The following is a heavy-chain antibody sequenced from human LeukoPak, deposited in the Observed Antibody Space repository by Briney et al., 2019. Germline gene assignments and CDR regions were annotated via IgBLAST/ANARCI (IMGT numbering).Heavy chain of an antibody. V-gene: IGHV3-66*02. Sequence: GGSLRLSCAASEFTVSSNYMSWVRHAPGQGLEWVSVIYSGGSTNYADSLKGRFIISRDNSKNTLDLQMNTLIPEDTAVYFCARGARGAWSYAFDLWGRGTMVTVSS. D-gene: IGHD6-19*01. CDR2: IYSGGST. CDR1: EFTVSSNY. J-gene: IGHJ3*01. CDR3: ARGARGAWSYAFDL.